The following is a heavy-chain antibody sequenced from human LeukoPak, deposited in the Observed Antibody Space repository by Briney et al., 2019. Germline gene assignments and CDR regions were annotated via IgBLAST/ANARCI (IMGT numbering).Heavy chain of an antibody. V-gene: IGHV4-59*08. CDR2: IYYSWST. CDR1: GGSISGYY. J-gene: IGHJ4*02. CDR3: ARLGGAILTGFDY. Sequence: SETLSLTCSVSGGSISGYYWSWIRQPPGKGLEWIGYIYYSWSTNYNPSLKSRVTISVDKSKNQFSLKLSSVTAADTAVYYCARLGGAILTGFDYWGQGTLVTVSS. D-gene: IGHD3-9*01.